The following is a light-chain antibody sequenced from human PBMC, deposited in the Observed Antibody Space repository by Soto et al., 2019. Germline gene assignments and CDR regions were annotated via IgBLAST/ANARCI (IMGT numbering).Light chain of an antibody. CDR2: WAS. Sequence: DIVMTQSPDSLAVSLGERATISCRSSQSLSYNSNNRTRLAWYQQRPGQSPKLLIYWASTRESGVPDRFSGSGFRTDFTLTISSLQAADVAVYYCQQYYIPPLTFGPGTKVDLK. CDR3: QQYYIPPLT. J-gene: IGKJ3*01. CDR1: QSLSYNSNNRTR. V-gene: IGKV4-1*01.